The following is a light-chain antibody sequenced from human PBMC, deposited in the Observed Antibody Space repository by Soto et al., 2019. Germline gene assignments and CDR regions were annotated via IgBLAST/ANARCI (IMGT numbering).Light chain of an antibody. V-gene: IGKV3-15*01. CDR2: GAS. J-gene: IGKJ1*01. CDR1: QSINAH. Sequence: EVVMTQSPVTLSVSPGERVTLSCRASQSINAHLAWYQQKPGQAPRLLIHGASTRATGIPARFSGSGFGKEFILTISSLQSEDFAVYYCQQYNTWLWTFGQGTKVEIQ. CDR3: QQYNTWLWT.